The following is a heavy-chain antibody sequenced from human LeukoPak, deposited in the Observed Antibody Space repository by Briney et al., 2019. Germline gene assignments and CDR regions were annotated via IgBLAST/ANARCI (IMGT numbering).Heavy chain of an antibody. J-gene: IGHJ6*04. V-gene: IGHV3-21*01. CDR1: GFTFSSYS. CDR3: ARGIVVVPQDV. D-gene: IGHD2-2*01. Sequence: GGSLRLSCAASGFTFSSYSMNWVRQAPGKGLEWVSSISSSSSYIYYADSVKGRFTISRDNAKNSLYLQMNSLRAEDTAVYYCARGIVVVPQDVWGKGTTVTVSS. CDR2: ISSSSSYI.